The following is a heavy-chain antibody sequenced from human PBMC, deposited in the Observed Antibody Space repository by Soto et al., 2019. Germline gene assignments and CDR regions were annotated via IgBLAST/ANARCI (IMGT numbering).Heavy chain of an antibody. Sequence: SETLSLTCTVSGFSIRSDYYWGWFRQPPGKGFEWIGTVFHRGSTYYNPSLKSRLTISVDTSKNQFSLNLSSMTAADTAVYYCARGLYTWNPRWFDPWGQGXLVTVSS. D-gene: IGHD1-1*01. V-gene: IGHV4-38-2*02. CDR2: VFHRGST. CDR3: ARGLYTWNPRWFDP. J-gene: IGHJ5*02. CDR1: GFSIRSDYY.